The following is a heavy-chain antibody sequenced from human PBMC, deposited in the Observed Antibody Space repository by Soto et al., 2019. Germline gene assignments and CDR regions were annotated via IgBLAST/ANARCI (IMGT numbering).Heavy chain of an antibody. CDR3: AKSRGSGSYFNPSDAFDF. Sequence: EVQLLDSGGGLVQPGGSLRLSCAASGFTFSSYAMSWVRQAPGQGLEWVSSISGSGGGTYYADSVKGRLTISRDNSKNARSLQINRRRAEDTAVYYCAKSRGSGSYFNPSDAFDFWGQGTMVTVSS. V-gene: IGHV3-23*01. CDR2: ISGSGGGT. D-gene: IGHD3-10*01. CDR1: GFTFSSYA. J-gene: IGHJ3*01.